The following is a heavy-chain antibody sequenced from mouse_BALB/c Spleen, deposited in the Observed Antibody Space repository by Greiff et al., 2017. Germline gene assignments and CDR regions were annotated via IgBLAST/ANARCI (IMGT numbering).Heavy chain of an antibody. J-gene: IGHJ4*01. Sequence: QVQLQQSGAELMKPGASVKISCKATGYTFSSYWIEWVKQRPGHGLEWIGEILPGSGSTNYNEKFKGKATFTADTSSNTAYMQLSSLTSEDSAVYYCLWLRPPGAMDYWGQGTSVTVSS. D-gene: IGHD2-2*01. V-gene: IGHV1-9*01. CDR3: LWLRPPGAMDY. CDR1: GYTFSSYW. CDR2: ILPGSGST.